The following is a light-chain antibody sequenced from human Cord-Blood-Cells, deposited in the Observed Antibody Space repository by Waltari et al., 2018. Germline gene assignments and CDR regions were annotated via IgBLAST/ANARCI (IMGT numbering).Light chain of an antibody. J-gene: IGLJ3*02. CDR3: VLSYSGAWV. V-gene: IGLV7-46*01. CDR2: DTS. CDR1: TGAVTSGHY. Sequence: QAVVTQEPSLTVSPGGTVTLTCGSSTGAVTSGHYPYWFQQKPGQAPRTLIYDTSNKHSCALAGCSGSLLECKPALTLAGAQPEDEAEYYCVLSYSGAWVFGGGTKLTVL.